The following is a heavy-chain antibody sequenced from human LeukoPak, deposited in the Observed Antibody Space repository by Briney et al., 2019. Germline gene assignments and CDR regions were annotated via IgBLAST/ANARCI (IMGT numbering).Heavy chain of an antibody. Sequence: GGSLRLSCAASGFTFSTYNMKWVRQAPGKGLEWVSSISTSSSYIYYADSVKGRFTISRDNARNSLNLQMNSLRVEDTAVYYCARDRDWNSGFDYWGQGTLVTVSS. CDR3: ARDRDWNSGFDY. CDR1: GFTFSTYN. J-gene: IGHJ4*02. D-gene: IGHD1-7*01. CDR2: ISTSSSYI. V-gene: IGHV3-21*01.